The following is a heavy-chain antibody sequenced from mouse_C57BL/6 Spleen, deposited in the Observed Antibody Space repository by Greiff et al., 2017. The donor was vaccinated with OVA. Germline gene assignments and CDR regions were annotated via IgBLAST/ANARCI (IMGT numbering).Heavy chain of an antibody. CDR1: GYSITSGYY. D-gene: IGHD1-2*01. Sequence: EVQLVESGPGLVKPSQSLSLTCSVTGYSITSGYYWNWIRQFPGNKLEWMGYISYDGSNNYNPSLKNRISITRDTSKNQFFLKLNSVTTEDTATYYCARCRITTAYAMDYWGQGTSVTVSS. CDR3: ARCRITTAYAMDY. J-gene: IGHJ4*01. CDR2: ISYDGSN. V-gene: IGHV3-6*01.